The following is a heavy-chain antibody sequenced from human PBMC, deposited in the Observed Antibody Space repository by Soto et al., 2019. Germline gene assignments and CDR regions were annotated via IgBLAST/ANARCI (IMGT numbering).Heavy chain of an antibody. CDR3: AKEGTSGLYYFDY. Sequence: EVQLLESGGGLVQPGGSLRLSCAASGFTFSNYAMNWVRQAPGKGREWVSTISGSGGSAYYADSVKGRFTISRDNSKNTLYLQMNSLRAGDSAIYYCAKEGTSGLYYFDYWGQGTLVTVSS. CDR1: GFTFSNYA. V-gene: IGHV3-23*01. CDR2: ISGSGGSA. D-gene: IGHD6-19*01. J-gene: IGHJ4*02.